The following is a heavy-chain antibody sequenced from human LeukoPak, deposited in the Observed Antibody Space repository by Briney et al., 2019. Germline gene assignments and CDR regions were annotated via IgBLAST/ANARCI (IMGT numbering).Heavy chain of an antibody. J-gene: IGHJ5*02. CDR2: IYPGDSGT. CDR1: GYSFTSFW. D-gene: IGHD4-17*01. CDR3: ARWPTGSTNWFDP. Sequence: GESLKISCKGSGYSFTSFWIGWVRQMPGKGLEWMGIIYPGDSGTKYSPSFQGQVTISADKSISTAYLQWSSLKASDTAMYYCARWPTGSTNWFDPWGQGTLVTVSS. V-gene: IGHV5-51*01.